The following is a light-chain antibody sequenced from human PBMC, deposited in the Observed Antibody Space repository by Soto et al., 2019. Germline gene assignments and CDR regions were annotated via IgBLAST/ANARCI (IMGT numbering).Light chain of an antibody. CDR1: SSDVGSYNL. CDR2: EGS. Sequence: QSVLTQPASVAGSPGQSISISCTGTSSDVGSYNLVSWYQQHPGKAAKLMIYEGSKRPSGVSNRFSGSKSGNTASLTISGLQAEDEADYYCCSYAGPFGGGTKRTVL. V-gene: IGLV2-23*01. J-gene: IGLJ2*01. CDR3: CSYAGP.